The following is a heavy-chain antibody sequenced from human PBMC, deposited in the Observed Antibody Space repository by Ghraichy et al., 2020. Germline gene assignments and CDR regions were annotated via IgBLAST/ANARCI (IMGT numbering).Heavy chain of an antibody. CDR2: IEQDGTHK. CDR1: GFTFSNYW. Sequence: GGSLRLSCAASGFTFSNYWMSWVRQAPGKGLEWVANIEQDGTHKYYVDSVKGRFTISRDNAKNSLYLQMNSLRAEDTAVYSCARVSREPDYTDFYRWFDPWGQGTLVTVSS. V-gene: IGHV3-7*01. J-gene: IGHJ5*02. CDR3: ARVSREPDYTDFYRWFDP. D-gene: IGHD4-17*01.